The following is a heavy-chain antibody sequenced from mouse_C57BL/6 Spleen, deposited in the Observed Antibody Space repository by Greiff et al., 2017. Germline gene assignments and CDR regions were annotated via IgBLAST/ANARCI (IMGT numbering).Heavy chain of an antibody. V-gene: IGHV1-50*01. D-gene: IGHD2-4*01. J-gene: IGHJ3*01. Sequence: QVQLQQPGAELVKPGASVKLSCKASGYTFTSYWMQWVKQRPGQGLEWIGEIDPSDSYTNYNQKFKGKATLTVDTTSSTAYMQLSSLTSEDSAVYYCARKGIYYDYPPFAYWGQGTLVTVSA. CDR1: GYTFTSYW. CDR2: IDPSDSYT. CDR3: ARKGIYYDYPPFAY.